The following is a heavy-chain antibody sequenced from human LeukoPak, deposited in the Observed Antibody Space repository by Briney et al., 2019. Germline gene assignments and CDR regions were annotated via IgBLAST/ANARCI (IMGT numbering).Heavy chain of an antibody. CDR2: MFYYGST. CDR3: ARHWATALSDAFDI. CDR1: GDSISSSNYF. J-gene: IGHJ3*02. D-gene: IGHD5-24*01. Sequence: SETLSLTCTVSGDSISSSNYFWGWIRQPPGKGLEWIGSMFYYGSTYYNASLKSRVTISLDTSKKQVSLKLRSVTAADTAGYYCARHWATALSDAFDIWGQGTMVTLSS. V-gene: IGHV4-39*07.